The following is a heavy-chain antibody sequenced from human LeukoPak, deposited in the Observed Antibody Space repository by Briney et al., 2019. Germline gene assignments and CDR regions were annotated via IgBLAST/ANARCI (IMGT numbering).Heavy chain of an antibody. CDR1: GFSFSNYA. CDR3: AKDGLSITILY. CDR2: ISGSGGST. D-gene: IGHD3-9*01. Sequence: PGGSLRLSCAASGFSFSNYAMTWVRQAPGKGLEWVSAISGSGGSTYYADSVKGRFTISRDNSKNTLYLQMNSLRAEDTAVYYCAKDGLSITILYWGQGTLVTVSS. V-gene: IGHV3-23*01. J-gene: IGHJ4*02.